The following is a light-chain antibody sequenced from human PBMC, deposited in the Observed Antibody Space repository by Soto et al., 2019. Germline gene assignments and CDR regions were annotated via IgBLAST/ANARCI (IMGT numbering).Light chain of an antibody. Sequence: QSVLTQPPSVSGAPGQRVTISCTGSSSNIGAGYDVHWYQQLPGTAPKLLIYGNSNRPSGVPERFSGSKSGTSASLAITGLQAEDEADYSCQSYDSSLSGRVVFGGGTKLTVL. CDR2: GNS. CDR3: QSYDSSLSGRVV. V-gene: IGLV1-40*01. J-gene: IGLJ2*01. CDR1: SSNIGAGYD.